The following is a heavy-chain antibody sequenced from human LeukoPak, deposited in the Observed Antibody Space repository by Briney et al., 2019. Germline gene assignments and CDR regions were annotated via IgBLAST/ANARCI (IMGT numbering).Heavy chain of an antibody. Sequence: PSETLSLTCTVSGGSISSSSYYWGWIRQPPGKGLEWIGSIYYSGSTYYNPSLKSRVTISVDTSKNQFSLKLSSVTAADTAVYYCARGVTYYYGDWGQGTLVAVSS. J-gene: IGHJ4*02. D-gene: IGHD3-10*01. CDR2: IYYSGST. CDR3: ARGVTYYYGD. CDR1: GGSISSSSYY. V-gene: IGHV4-39*01.